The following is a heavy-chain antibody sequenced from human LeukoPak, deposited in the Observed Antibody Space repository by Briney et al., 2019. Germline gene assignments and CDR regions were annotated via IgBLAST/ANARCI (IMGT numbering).Heavy chain of an antibody. CDR2: ISGSGSST. Sequence: GGSLRLSCAASGLTFSSYAMSWVRQAPGKGLEWVSVISGSGSSTNYADSVKGRFTISRDNSKNTLYLQMNRLRAEDTAVYYCAKSGRQSGYDPKPDYYYGMDVWGQGTTVTVSS. V-gene: IGHV3-23*01. CDR1: GLTFSSYA. D-gene: IGHD5-12*01. CDR3: AKSGRQSGYDPKPDYYYGMDV. J-gene: IGHJ6*02.